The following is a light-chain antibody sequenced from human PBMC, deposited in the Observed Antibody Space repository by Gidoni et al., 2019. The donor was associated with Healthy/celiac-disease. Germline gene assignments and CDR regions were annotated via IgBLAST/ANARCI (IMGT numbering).Light chain of an antibody. CDR2: GVS. V-gene: IGLV2-14*01. CDR3: SSYTSSSTLV. CDR1: SSNVVGYNY. Sequence: QSALPQPASVSGSPGQSITISCTGTSSNVVGYNYVSWYQQHPGNAPKLMIYGVSNLPSVVSNRFSGSKSGNTASLTISGLQAEDEADYYCSSYTSSSTLVFGTGTKVTVL. J-gene: IGLJ1*01.